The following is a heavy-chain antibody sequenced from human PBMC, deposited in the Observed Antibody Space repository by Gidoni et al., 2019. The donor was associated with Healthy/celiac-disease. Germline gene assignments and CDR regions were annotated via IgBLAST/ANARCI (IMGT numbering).Heavy chain of an antibody. CDR3: AGSHDYGDYDY. D-gene: IGHD4-17*01. CDR1: GGSISNYF. V-gene: IGHV4-59*01. J-gene: IGHJ4*02. CDR2: VSYSGST. Sequence: QVQLQESGPGLVKPSETLSLICTVSGGSISNYFWTWIRQPPGKGLAWIGFVSYSGSTNYNPSLKSRVTISVDTSKNQFSLKLRSVTAADTAVYYCAGSHDYGDYDYWGQGTLVTVSS.